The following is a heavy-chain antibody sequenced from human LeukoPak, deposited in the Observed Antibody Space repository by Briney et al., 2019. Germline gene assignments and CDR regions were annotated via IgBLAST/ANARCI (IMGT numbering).Heavy chain of an antibody. CDR2: ISSSSSTI. D-gene: IGHD3-10*01. Sequence: PGGSLRLSCAASGFTFSSYSMNWVRQAPGKGLEWVSYISSSSSTIYYADSVKGRFTISRDNAKNSLYLQMNSLRAEDTAVYYCARVKILWFGEFRGFDYWGQGTLVTVSS. V-gene: IGHV3-48*04. CDR3: ARVKILWFGEFRGFDY. J-gene: IGHJ4*02. CDR1: GFTFSSYS.